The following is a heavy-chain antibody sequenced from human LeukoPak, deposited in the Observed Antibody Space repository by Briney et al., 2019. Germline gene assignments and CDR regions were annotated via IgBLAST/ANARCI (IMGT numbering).Heavy chain of an antibody. CDR2: INPNSGGT. Sequence: ASVKVSCKTSGYTFTDYYIHWVRQAPGQGLEWMGWINPNSGGTNYAQKFQGRVTMTRDTSISTAYMELSRLRYDDTAVYYCAREGLTEAYSSGWHTVYYFDYWGQGTLVTVSS. D-gene: IGHD6-19*01. J-gene: IGHJ4*02. V-gene: IGHV1-2*02. CDR1: GYTFTDYY. CDR3: AREGLTEAYSSGWHTVYYFDY.